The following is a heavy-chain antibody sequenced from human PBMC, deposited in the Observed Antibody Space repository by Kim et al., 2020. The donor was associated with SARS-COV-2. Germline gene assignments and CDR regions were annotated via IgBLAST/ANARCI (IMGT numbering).Heavy chain of an antibody. V-gene: IGHV5-51*01. J-gene: IGHJ4*02. Sequence: GESLKISCKDSGHDFTNYWIGWVRQMPGKGLEWMGLIYPADSKTIYSPSFQGQVTISADRSISTAYLQWSSLKASDTAIYYCVGPAANPVYGFAFDYWGQGTLVTVSS. D-gene: IGHD2-2*01. CDR1: GHDFTNYW. CDR3: VGPAANPVYGFAFDY. CDR2: IYPADSKT.